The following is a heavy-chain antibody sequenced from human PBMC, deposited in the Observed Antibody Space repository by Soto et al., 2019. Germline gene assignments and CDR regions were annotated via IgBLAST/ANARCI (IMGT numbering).Heavy chain of an antibody. Sequence: QVQLLQSGSDVKKPGASVKVSCKASGYNFIGNGVHWVRQAPGQGLEWMGWINCDNGNTKYARKMQGETTTSTDKTASTIYMELTALTSEDTAVYFCARDDVGSAWPYWGQGTLVSVSS. J-gene: IGHJ4*02. CDR1: GYNFIGNG. CDR3: ARDDVGSAWPY. CDR2: INCDNGNT. D-gene: IGHD6-19*01. V-gene: IGHV1-3*01.